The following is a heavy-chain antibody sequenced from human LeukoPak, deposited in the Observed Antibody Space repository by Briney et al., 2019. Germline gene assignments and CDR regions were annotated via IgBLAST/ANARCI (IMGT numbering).Heavy chain of an antibody. V-gene: IGHV4-59*01. J-gene: IGHJ5*02. Sequence: SETLSLTCSVSGASINSYYWSWIRQPPGKGLEWIGDIYYSGSTNYNPSLKSRVTISIDTSKNQFSLKLSSVTAADTAVYFCARGGSADNWFDPWGQGTLVTVSS. CDR3: ARGGSADNWFDP. CDR2: IYYSGST. CDR1: GASINSYY. D-gene: IGHD2-15*01.